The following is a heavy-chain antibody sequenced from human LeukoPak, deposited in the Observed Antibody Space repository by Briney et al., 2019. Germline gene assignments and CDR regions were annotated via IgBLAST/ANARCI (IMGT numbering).Heavy chain of an antibody. CDR2: VYYSGST. V-gene: IGHV4-59*12. J-gene: IGHJ6*03. CDR1: GDPISDYY. CDR3: AREAAGPNYYYYMDV. Sequence: SETLSLTCTVSGDPISDYYWNWIRQPPGKRLEWIGYVYYSGSTNYNPSLESRVTISVSTSKNQFSLKLSSVTAADTAVYYCAREAAGPNYYYYMDVWGKGTTVTVSS. D-gene: IGHD6-13*01.